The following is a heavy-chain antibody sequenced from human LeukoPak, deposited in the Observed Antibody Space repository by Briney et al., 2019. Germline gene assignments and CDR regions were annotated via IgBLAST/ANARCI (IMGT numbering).Heavy chain of an antibody. CDR3: ARGRDGYKLDS. Sequence: GASVKDSCKASGGTFDNYALNWVRQAPGQGLEWMGNIIPILDVTNYAQKFRGRLTFTTDESTNTAYMVLSSLRSEDTAIYYCARGRDGYKLDSWGQGTLVSVSS. D-gene: IGHD5-24*01. CDR1: GGTFDNYA. CDR2: IIPILDVT. V-gene: IGHV1-69*04. J-gene: IGHJ5*01.